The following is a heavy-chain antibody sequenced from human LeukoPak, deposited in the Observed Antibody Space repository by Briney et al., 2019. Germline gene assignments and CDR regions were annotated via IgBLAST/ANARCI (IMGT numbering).Heavy chain of an antibody. V-gene: IGHV4-59*08. CDR2: IYYSGST. CDR3: ARHVEYYDSSGYLPLDFDY. CDR1: GGSISSYY. D-gene: IGHD3-22*01. J-gene: IGHJ4*02. Sequence: SETPSLTCTVSGGSISSYYWSWIRQPPGKGLEWIGYIYYSGSTNYNPSLKSRVTISVDTSKNQFSLKLSSVTAADTAVYYCARHVEYYDSSGYLPLDFDYWGQGTLVTVSS.